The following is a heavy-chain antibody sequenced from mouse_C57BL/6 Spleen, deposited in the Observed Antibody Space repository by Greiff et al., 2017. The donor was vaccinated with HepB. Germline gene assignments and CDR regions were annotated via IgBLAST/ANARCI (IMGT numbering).Heavy chain of an antibody. D-gene: IGHD1-1*01. CDR1: GYTFTSYW. Sequence: QVQLKQPGTELVKPGASVKLSCKASGYTFTSYWMHWVKQRPGQGLEWIGNINPSNGGTNYNEKFKSKATLTVDKSSSTAYMQLSSLTSEDSAVYYCARGRIYYYGSSYDYWGQGTTLTVSS. J-gene: IGHJ2*01. V-gene: IGHV1-53*01. CDR3: ARGRIYYYGSSYDY. CDR2: INPSNGGT.